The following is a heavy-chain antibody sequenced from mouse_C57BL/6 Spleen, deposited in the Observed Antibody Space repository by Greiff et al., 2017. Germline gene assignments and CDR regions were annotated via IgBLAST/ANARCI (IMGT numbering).Heavy chain of an antibody. CDR2: INSDGGST. V-gene: IGHV5-2*01. D-gene: IGHD2-4*01. J-gene: IGHJ2*01. CDR3: ANVRLRPSFLDY. CDR1: EYEFPSHD. Sequence: EVLLVESGGGLVQPGASLKLSCESSEYEFPSHDMYWVRKTTEKRLELVAAINSDGGSTNYPDTMERRVIISRDYTKKTLYRQKSSLRSEDTALYYCANVRLRPSFLDYWGQGTTLTVSS.